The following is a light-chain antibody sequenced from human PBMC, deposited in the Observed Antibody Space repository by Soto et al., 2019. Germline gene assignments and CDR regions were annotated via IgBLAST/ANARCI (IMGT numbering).Light chain of an antibody. Sequence: QSVLTQPPSVSAAPGQKVTISCSGSSSNVGGNSVSWYQQLPWTAPKLLIYDDNKRPSGIPDRFSGSNSGTSATLGITGFQTGDEADYYCGSWDSSLSAYVFGTGTKGTVL. J-gene: IGLJ1*01. V-gene: IGLV1-51*01. CDR2: DDN. CDR1: SSNVGGNS. CDR3: GSWDSSLSAYV.